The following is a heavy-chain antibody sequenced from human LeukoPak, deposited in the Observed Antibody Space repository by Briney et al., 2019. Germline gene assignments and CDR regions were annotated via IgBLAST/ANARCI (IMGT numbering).Heavy chain of an antibody. CDR1: GGSFSGYY. Sequence: SETLSLTCAVYGGSFSGYYWSWIRQPPGKGLEWIGEINHSGSTNYNPSLKSRVTISVDTSKNQFSLKLSSVTAADTAVYYCARHFSYYYYGLDVWGQGTTVTVS. D-gene: IGHD3-3*02. V-gene: IGHV4-34*01. J-gene: IGHJ6*02. CDR2: INHSGST. CDR3: ARHFSYYYYGLDV.